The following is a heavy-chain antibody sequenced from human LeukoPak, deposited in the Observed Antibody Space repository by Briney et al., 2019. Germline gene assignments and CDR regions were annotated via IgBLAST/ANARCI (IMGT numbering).Heavy chain of an antibody. Sequence: PGGSLRLSCAASGFTFSDDYMNWIRQAPGKGLEWVSYISGSGSYTNYADSVKGRFTISRDNAKNSLYLQMNSLRAEDTAVYYCARVTVSSSEVIFDYWGQGSLVTVSS. CDR1: GFTFSDDY. CDR2: ISGSGSYT. CDR3: ARVTVSSSEVIFDY. V-gene: IGHV3-11*06. D-gene: IGHD1-20*01. J-gene: IGHJ4*02.